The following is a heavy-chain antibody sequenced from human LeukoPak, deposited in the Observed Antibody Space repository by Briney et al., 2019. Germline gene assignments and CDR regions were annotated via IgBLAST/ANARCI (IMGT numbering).Heavy chain of an antibody. CDR2: ISYDGSNK. CDR1: GFTFSSYA. Sequence: GGSLRLSCAASGFTFSSYAMHWVRQAPGKGLEWVAVISYDGSNKYYADSVKGRFTISRDNSKNTLYLQMNSLRAEDTAVYYCARPPPGGRITMFLLDYWGQGTLVTVSS. J-gene: IGHJ4*02. V-gene: IGHV3-30-3*01. D-gene: IGHD3-10*02. CDR3: ARPPPGGRITMFLLDY.